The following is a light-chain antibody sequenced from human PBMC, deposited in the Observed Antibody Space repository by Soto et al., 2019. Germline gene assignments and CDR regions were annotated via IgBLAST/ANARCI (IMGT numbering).Light chain of an antibody. CDR2: AAS. CDR3: KQLNSNPLP. CDR1: QGISSY. V-gene: IGKV1-9*01. J-gene: IGKJ4*01. Sequence: IQLTQSPSSLSASVGDRVTITCRASQGISSYLAWYQQKPGKAPKLLIYAASTLQSGVPSRFSGSGSGTVFTFTISSLQPEIFATYYCKQLNSNPLPSGGGTKVDIK.